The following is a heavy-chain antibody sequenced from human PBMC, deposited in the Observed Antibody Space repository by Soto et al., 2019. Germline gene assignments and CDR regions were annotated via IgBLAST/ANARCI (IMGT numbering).Heavy chain of an antibody. CDR3: AKKDYYDSGMYYFDY. J-gene: IGHJ4*02. CDR1: VYTFNKYP. D-gene: IGHD3-22*01. CDR2: INPGNGDT. V-gene: IGHV1-3*01. Sequence: GASVKVSCKTSVYTFNKYPIHWVRQAPGQGLEWMGWINPGNGDTGYSQKFQDRVTITRDTSAGTAYMDLSSLRSEDTAVYYCAKKDYYDSGMYYFDYWGQGTLVTVSS.